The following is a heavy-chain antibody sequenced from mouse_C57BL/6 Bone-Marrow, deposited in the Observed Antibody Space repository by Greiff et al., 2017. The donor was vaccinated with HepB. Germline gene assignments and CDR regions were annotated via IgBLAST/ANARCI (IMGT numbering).Heavy chain of an antibody. D-gene: IGHD2-3*01. CDR2: IYPGDGDT. CDR3: AREGVYDGHSCAMDY. V-gene: IGHV1-82*01. CDR1: GYAFSSSW. Sequence: QVQLKESGPELVKPGASVKISCKASGYAFSSSWMNWVKQRPGKGLEWIGRIYPGDGDTNYNGKFKGKATLTADKSSSTAYMQLSSLTSEDSAVYFCAREGVYDGHSCAMDYWGQGTSVTVSS. J-gene: IGHJ4*01.